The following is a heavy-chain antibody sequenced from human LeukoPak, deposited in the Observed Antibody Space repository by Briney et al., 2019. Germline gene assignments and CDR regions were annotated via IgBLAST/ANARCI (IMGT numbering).Heavy chain of an antibody. Sequence: GASVKVSCKVSGYTLTELSMHWVRQAPGKGLEWMGGFDSEDGETIYAQKFQGRVTMTEDTSTDTAYMELSSLRSEDTAVYYCATQSSYGSGYYMDVWGKGTTVTVSS. CDR3: ATQSSYGSGYYMDV. V-gene: IGHV1-24*01. J-gene: IGHJ6*03. D-gene: IGHD3-10*01. CDR1: GYTLTELS. CDR2: FDSEDGET.